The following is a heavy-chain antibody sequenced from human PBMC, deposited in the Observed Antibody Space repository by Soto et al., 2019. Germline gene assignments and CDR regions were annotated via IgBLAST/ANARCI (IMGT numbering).Heavy chain of an antibody. Sequence: VKVACKASGYTFTGYYMHWVRQAPGQGLEWMGWINPNSGGTNYAQKFQGRVTMTRDTSISTAYMELSRLRSDDTAVYYCGGQRVYCSGGSCYFDAFDIWGQGTMVTVSS. CDR3: GGQRVYCSGGSCYFDAFDI. CDR1: GYTFTGYY. J-gene: IGHJ3*02. CDR2: INPNSGGT. V-gene: IGHV1-2*02. D-gene: IGHD2-15*01.